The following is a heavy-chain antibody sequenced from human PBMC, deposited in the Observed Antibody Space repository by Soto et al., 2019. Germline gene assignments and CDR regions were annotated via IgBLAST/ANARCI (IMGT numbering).Heavy chain of an antibody. J-gene: IGHJ3*02. D-gene: IGHD4-17*01. CDR1: GFTFSSYA. CDR2: ISYDGSNK. Sequence: GGSLRLSCAASGFTFSSYAMNWVRQAPGKGLEWVAVISYDGSNKYYADSVKGRFTISRDNSKNTLYLQMNSLRAEDTAVYYCARDSFDYGELLAFDIWGQGTMVTVSS. CDR3: ARDSFDYGELLAFDI. V-gene: IGHV3-30-3*01.